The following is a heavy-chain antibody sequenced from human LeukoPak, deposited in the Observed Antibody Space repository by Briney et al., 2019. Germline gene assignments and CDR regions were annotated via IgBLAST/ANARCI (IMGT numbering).Heavy chain of an antibody. Sequence: GGSLRLSCAASGFTFSSYGMHWVRQAPGKGLEWVAVISYDGSNKYYADSVKGRFTISRDNSKNTLYLQMNSLRAEDTAVYYCAKDPTLTGTTWGQGTLVTVSS. CDR3: AKDPTLTGTT. D-gene: IGHD1-20*01. CDR2: ISYDGSNK. CDR1: GFTFSSYG. V-gene: IGHV3-30*18. J-gene: IGHJ4*02.